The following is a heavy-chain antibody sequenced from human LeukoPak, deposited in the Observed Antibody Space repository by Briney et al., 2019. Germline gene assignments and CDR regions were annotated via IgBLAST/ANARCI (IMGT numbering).Heavy chain of an antibody. CDR1: KFAFSSYA. Sequence: PGGSLRLSCAASKFAFSSYAMSWVRQAPGKGLEWVSAISGGVGNTYYADSGKGRFTISRDNSKNTLYLQTNSLRAEDTAVYYCGKNRYSGSLSPFDIWGQGTMVTVSS. CDR3: GKNRYSGSLSPFDI. CDR2: ISGGVGNT. J-gene: IGHJ3*02. V-gene: IGHV3-23*01. D-gene: IGHD1-26*01.